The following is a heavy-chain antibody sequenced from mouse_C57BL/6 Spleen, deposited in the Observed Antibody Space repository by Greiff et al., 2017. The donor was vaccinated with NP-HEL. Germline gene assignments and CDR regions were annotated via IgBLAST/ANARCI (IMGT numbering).Heavy chain of an antibody. V-gene: IGHV1-61*01. CDR2: IYPSDSET. CDR1: GYTFTSYW. CDR3: ARKGGYYLSYYAMDY. J-gene: IGHJ4*01. Sequence: QVQLQQPGAELVRPGSSVKLSCKASGYTFTSYWMDWVKQRPGQGLEWIGNIYPSDSETHYNQKFKDKATLTVDKSSSTAYMQLSSLTSEDSAVYYCARKGGYYLSYYAMDYWGQGTSVTVSS. D-gene: IGHD2-3*01.